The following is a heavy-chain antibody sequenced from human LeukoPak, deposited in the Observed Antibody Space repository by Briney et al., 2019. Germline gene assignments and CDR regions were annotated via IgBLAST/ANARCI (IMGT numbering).Heavy chain of an antibody. CDR3: AREGTITAYNFDY. J-gene: IGHJ4*02. D-gene: IGHD5-12*01. V-gene: IGHV3-7*05. CDR1: GFTFNDAW. CDR2: MKYDGSEI. Sequence: PGGSLRLSCAASGFTFNDAWMSWVRQAPGKGLEWVANMKYDGSEIYYVDSVKGRFTISRDNAKNSVDLQMNSLRAEDTAVYYCAREGTITAYNFDYWGQGTLVTVSS.